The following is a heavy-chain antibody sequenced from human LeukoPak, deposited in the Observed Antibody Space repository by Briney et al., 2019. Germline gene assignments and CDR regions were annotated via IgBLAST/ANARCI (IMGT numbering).Heavy chain of an antibody. CDR3: ARETIVGATTIDY. Sequence: GASVKVSCKASGYTLTGYYMHWVRQAPGQGLEWMGWINPNSGGTNYAQKFQGRVTMTRDTSISTAYMELSRLRSDDTAVYYCARETIVGATTIDYWGQGTLVTVSS. D-gene: IGHD1-26*01. CDR1: GYTLTGYY. CDR2: INPNSGGT. V-gene: IGHV1-2*02. J-gene: IGHJ4*02.